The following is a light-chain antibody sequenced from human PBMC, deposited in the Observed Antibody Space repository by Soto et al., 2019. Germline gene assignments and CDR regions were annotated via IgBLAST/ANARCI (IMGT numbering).Light chain of an antibody. V-gene: IGLV2-23*02. J-gene: IGLJ1*01. Sequence: QPVLTQPAALSGSPGQSHTISCTRTSSDVGSYNLVSWYQQHPGKAPKLMIYEVSKRPSGVSNRFSGSKSGNTASLTISGLQAEDEADYYCCSYAGSSTSYVFGTGT. CDR3: CSYAGSSTSYV. CDR2: EVS. CDR1: SSDVGSYNL.